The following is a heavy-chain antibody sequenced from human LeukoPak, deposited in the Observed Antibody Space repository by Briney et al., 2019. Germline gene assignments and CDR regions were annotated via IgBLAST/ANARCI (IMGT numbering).Heavy chain of an antibody. V-gene: IGHV1-24*01. D-gene: IGHD4-17*01. J-gene: IGHJ3*02. CDR2: FDPEDGET. CDR1: GYTLTELS. Sequence: ASVKVSCKVSGYTLTELSMHWVRQAPGKGLEWMGGFDPEDGETIYAQKFQGRVTMTEDTSTDTAYMELSSLRSEDTAVYYCARAHRGGRYGDSVDDAFDIWGQGTMVTVSS. CDR3: ARAHRGGRYGDSVDDAFDI.